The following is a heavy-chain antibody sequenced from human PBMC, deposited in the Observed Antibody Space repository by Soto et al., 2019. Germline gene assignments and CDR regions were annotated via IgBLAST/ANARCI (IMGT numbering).Heavy chain of an antibody. Sequence: SLRLSCAASGFMFSNHGMHWVRQAPGKGLEWVAVIWSDGNNRYYADSVKGRITISRDDSKNTLYLQMNSLRAEDTAVYYCAKGYRSSWPYYFDSWGQGTLVTVSS. D-gene: IGHD6-13*01. V-gene: IGHV3-33*06. CDR2: IWSDGNNR. CDR3: AKGYRSSWPYYFDS. CDR1: GFMFSNHG. J-gene: IGHJ4*02.